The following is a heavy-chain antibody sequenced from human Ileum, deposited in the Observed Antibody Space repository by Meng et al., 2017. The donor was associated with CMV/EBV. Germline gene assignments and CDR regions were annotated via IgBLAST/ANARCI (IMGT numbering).Heavy chain of an antibody. CDR1: GGTFSSYA. D-gene: IGHD1-26*01. V-gene: IGHV1-69*05. Sequence: SVKVSCKASGGTFSSYAISWVRQAPGQGLEWMGGIIPIFGTANYAQKFQGRVTITTDESTSTAYMELSSLRSEDTAVYYCAREGDPYYYYYGMDVWGQGTMVTVSS. J-gene: IGHJ6*02. CDR2: IIPIFGTA. CDR3: AREGDPYYYYYGMDV.